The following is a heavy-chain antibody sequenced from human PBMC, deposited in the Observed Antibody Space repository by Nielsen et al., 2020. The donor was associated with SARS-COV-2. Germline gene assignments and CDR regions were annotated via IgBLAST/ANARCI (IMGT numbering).Heavy chain of an antibody. V-gene: IGHV1-2*06. D-gene: IGHD6-19*01. Sequence: ASVKVSCKASGYTFTGYYMHWVRQAPGQGLEWMGRINPNSGGTNYAQKFQGRVTMTRDTSISTAYMELSRLRSDDTAAYYCAPLAVAGTGRYYYGMDVWGQGTTVTVSS. CDR3: APLAVAGTGRYYYGMDV. CDR1: GYTFTGYY. CDR2: INPNSGGT. J-gene: IGHJ6*02.